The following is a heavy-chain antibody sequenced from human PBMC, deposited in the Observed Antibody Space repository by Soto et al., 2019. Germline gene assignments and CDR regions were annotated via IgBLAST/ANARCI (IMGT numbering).Heavy chain of an antibody. J-gene: IGHJ6*02. CDR1: GGSVSGYY. CDR2: SNHSGST. CDR3: ARSYRTDYLLRRSSRLWSDYGMDV. Sequence: TENLSLTCTVYGGSVSGYYWRWIRQPPGQVLEWIGESNHSGSTNYNPSLKSRVTISVDTSKNQLSRKLSSVTAADTAVYYCARSYRTDYLLRRSSRLWSDYGMDVWGQGTTVTVSS. V-gene: IGHV4-34*01. D-gene: IGHD3-3*01.